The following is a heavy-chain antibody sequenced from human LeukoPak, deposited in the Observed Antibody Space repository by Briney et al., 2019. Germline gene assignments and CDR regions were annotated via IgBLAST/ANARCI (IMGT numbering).Heavy chain of an antibody. D-gene: IGHD2-21*02. CDR2: IQNSGST. Sequence: SETLSLTCTVSGAGGSISRYSWTWIRQPPGKGLEWIGYIQNSGSTNYNPSLKSRVTMSVDTSNNQFSLKLTSVTAADTAAYYCARLEHCGGDCYEFDYWGQGTLVTVSS. CDR3: ARLEHCGGDCYEFDY. J-gene: IGHJ4*02. CDR1: GAGGSISRYS. V-gene: IGHV4-59*08.